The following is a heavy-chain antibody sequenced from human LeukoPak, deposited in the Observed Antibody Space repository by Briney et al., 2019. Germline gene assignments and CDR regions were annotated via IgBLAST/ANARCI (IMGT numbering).Heavy chain of an antibody. D-gene: IGHD5-12*01. CDR2: IYSGGST. CDR3: ARAGGYGGNERQINY. J-gene: IGHJ4*02. CDR1: GFTFSSYA. Sequence: GGSLRLSCAASGFTFSSYAMSWVRQAPGKGLEWVSAIYSGGSTHYAESVKGRFTISRDNSKNTVYLQMNSLRVEDTAVYYCARAGGYGGNERQINYWGQGTLVTVSS. V-gene: IGHV3-23*05.